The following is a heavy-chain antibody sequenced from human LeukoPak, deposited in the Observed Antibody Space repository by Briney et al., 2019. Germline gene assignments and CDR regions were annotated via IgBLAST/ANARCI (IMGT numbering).Heavy chain of an antibody. Sequence: PSETLSLTCTVSGGSISSYCWSWIRQPAGKGLEWIGRIYTSGSTNYNPSLKRRVTMSVDTSKNQFSLKLSSVTAADTAVYYCARGPVLPYSSGYYFPWGQGTLVTVSS. V-gene: IGHV4-4*07. D-gene: IGHD3-22*01. J-gene: IGHJ5*02. CDR1: GGSISSYC. CDR3: ARGPVLPYSSGYYFP. CDR2: IYTSGST.